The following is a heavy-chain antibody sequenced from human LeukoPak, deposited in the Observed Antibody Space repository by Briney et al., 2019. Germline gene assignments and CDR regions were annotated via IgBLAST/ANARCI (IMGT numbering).Heavy chain of an antibody. CDR3: ARGSGAFDI. Sequence: GTSLRLSCTASGFNFGIYGMRWVRQAPGKGLEWVAVMWDDGTNEYYVESVKGRFTISRDNAKNSLYLIMNSLRAEDTAVYYCARGSGAFDIWGKGTMVTVSS. D-gene: IGHD3-3*01. V-gene: IGHV3-33*01. J-gene: IGHJ3*02. CDR2: MWDDGTNE. CDR1: GFNFGIYG.